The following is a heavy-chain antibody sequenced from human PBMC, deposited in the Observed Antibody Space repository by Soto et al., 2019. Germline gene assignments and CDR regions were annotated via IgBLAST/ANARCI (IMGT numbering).Heavy chain of an antibody. J-gene: IGHJ4*02. Sequence: PGGSLRLSCAASGFTFSSYSMNWVRQAPGKGLEWVSYISSSSSTIYYADSVKGRFTISRDNSKNTLYLQMNSLRADDTAVYYCTKGSSWYPYFDYWGQGTLVTVSP. V-gene: IGHV3-48*01. CDR2: ISSSSSTI. CDR1: GFTFSSYS. D-gene: IGHD6-13*01. CDR3: TKGSSWYPYFDY.